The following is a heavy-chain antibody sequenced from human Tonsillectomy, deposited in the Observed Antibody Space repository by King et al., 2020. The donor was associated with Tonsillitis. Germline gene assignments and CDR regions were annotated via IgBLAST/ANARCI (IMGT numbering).Heavy chain of an antibody. CDR1: GFTFSSYG. J-gene: IGHJ6*02. CDR3: AKDRVSSPGGYYFYYGMDV. V-gene: IGHV3-30*18. D-gene: IGHD3-16*01. CDR2: ISYDGNHK. Sequence: VQLVESGGGVVQPGRSLRLSCAASGFTFSSYGMHWVRQAPGKGLEWVTVISYDGNHKYYADSVKGRFTISRDNSKNTLYLQMNSLRTEDTAMYYCAKDRVSSPGGYYFYYGMDVWGQGTTVTVSS.